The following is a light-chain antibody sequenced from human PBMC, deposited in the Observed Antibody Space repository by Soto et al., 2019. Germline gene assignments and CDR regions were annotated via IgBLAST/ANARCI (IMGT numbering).Light chain of an antibody. Sequence: EIVLTQSPGTLSLSPGERATLSCRASQSVSSSYLAWYQQKPGQAPRLLIYGASSRATGIPDRFSGSGSGTDFTLTISRLEPEDFGVYYCQQSGTSPPTFGGGTKVEIK. CDR2: GAS. CDR1: QSVSSSY. V-gene: IGKV3-20*01. CDR3: QQSGTSPPT. J-gene: IGKJ4*01.